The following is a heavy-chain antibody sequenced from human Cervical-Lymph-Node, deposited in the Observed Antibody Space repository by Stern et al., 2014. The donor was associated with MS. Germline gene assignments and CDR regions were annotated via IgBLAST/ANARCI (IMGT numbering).Heavy chain of an antibody. CDR3: AGPAPLD. CDR2: IIPALNVA. J-gene: IGHJ4*02. Sequence: QLVQSGAELKKPGSSVKVSCKASGGSLSTYTITWVRQAPGQGLEWMGRIIPALNVANYAQKFQGRLTITADKSTSTAYMEMSSLRSDDTAVHYCAGPAPLDWGQGTLVTVSS. V-gene: IGHV1-69*09. CDR1: GGSLSTYT. D-gene: IGHD2-2*01.